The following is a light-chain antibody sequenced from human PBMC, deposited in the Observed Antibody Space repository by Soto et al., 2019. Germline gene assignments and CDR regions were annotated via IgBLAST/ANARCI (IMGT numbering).Light chain of an antibody. CDR1: QSVGSNY. V-gene: IGKV3-20*01. Sequence: EIVLTQSPGTLSLSLGERATVSCRASQSVGSNYLAWYQRKPGQAPRLLIYGASSRATGIPDRFSGSGSGPDFTLTISRLEPEDFSVYYCQQYATTPFTFGPGTKVDIK. CDR2: GAS. J-gene: IGKJ3*01. CDR3: QQYATTPFT.